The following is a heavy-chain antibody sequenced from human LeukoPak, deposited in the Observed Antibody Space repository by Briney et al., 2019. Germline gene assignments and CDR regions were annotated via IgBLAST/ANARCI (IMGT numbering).Heavy chain of an antibody. CDR3: ARASDLHCSSTSCYEGYYYYGMDV. CDR1: GGSFSGYY. Sequence: PSETLSLTCAVYGGSFSGYYWSWIRQPPGKGLEWSGEINHSGSTNFKPSLKRRGTISVETSKHQFSLKLSSVTAADTAVYYCARASDLHCSSTSCYEGYYYYGMDVWGQGTTVTVSS. J-gene: IGHJ6*02. CDR2: INHSGST. D-gene: IGHD2-2*01. V-gene: IGHV4-34*01.